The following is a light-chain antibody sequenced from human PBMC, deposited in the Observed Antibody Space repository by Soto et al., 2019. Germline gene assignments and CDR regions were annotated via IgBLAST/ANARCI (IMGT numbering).Light chain of an antibody. CDR3: QQYNSWPVT. J-gene: IGKJ4*01. V-gene: IGKV3-15*01. CDR2: GAF. Sequence: EIVLTQSPGTLSLSPGERATLSCRASQSVNTNLAWYQQKPGQAPRLLIYGAFTRATDIPARFSGSGSGTEFTLTVSSLQSEDFAVYSCQQYNSWPVTFGGGTKVDI. CDR1: QSVNTN.